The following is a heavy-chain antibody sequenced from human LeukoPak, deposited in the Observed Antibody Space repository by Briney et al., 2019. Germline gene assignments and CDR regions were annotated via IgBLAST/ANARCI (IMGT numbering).Heavy chain of an antibody. J-gene: IGHJ4*02. D-gene: IGHD5-12*01. CDR1: VGPISSRSYY. CDR3: ARHGGGGYGYGFDY. V-gene: IGHV4-39*01. CDR2: IYYSGST. Sequence: SETLSLTCTVSVGPISSRSYYWGWIRQPPGKGLEWIGSIYYSGSTYHNPSLKSPLTISVDTSKSQFSLKLTSVTAADTAVYYCARHGGGGYGYGFDYWGQGTLVTVSS.